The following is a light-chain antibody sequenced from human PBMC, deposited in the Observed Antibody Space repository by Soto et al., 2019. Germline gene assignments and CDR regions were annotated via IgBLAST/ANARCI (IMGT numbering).Light chain of an antibody. CDR2: GAS. J-gene: IGKJ4*01. CDR1: QSVSSSY. CDR3: HQYDSSPLT. Sequence: EIVLTQSPGTLSLSPGERATLSCRASQSVSSSYLAWYQQKPGQAPRLLIYGASSRATGIPDRFSVSGSGTDFTLTISRLEPDDFAVYYCHQYDSSPLTFGGGTEVEIK. V-gene: IGKV3-20*01.